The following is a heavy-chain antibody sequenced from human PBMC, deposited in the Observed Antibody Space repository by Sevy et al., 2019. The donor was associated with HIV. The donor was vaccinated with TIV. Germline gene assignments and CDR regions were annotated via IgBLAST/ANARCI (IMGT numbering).Heavy chain of an antibody. J-gene: IGHJ4*02. D-gene: IGHD1-1*01. CDR3: AREIGGGNSF. Sequence: GGSLRLSCAASGFTFSSFWMHWVRRAPGKGLEWVANLKQDGSEKYYVHSVKGRFTISRDNAKNSLYLQMNSLRAEDTAAYYCAREIGGGNSFWGQGTLVTVSS. V-gene: IGHV3-7*01. CDR2: LKQDGSEK. CDR1: GFTFSSFW.